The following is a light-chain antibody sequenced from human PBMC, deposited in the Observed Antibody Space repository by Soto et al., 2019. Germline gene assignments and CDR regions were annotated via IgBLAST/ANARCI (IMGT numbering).Light chain of an antibody. CDR2: KAT. Sequence: DIPMTQSPSTLSASVGDRVTITCRASQSISSWLAWYQQRPGKAPKLLIHKATSVESGVPSRLSGSGPGTESTLTISSLQPDDIATYYCQQYNSYSWTVGQGTKVEIK. V-gene: IGKV1-5*03. J-gene: IGKJ1*01. CDR1: QSISSW. CDR3: QQYNSYSWT.